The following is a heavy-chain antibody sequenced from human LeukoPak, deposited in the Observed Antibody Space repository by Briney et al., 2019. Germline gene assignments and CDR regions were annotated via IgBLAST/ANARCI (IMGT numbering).Heavy chain of an antibody. D-gene: IGHD1/OR15-1a*01. CDR2: IYSGGTT. V-gene: IGHV3-53*01. CDR1: GFTVSSNF. CDR3: ARDGYGNNYMDV. J-gene: IGHJ6*03. Sequence: GGPLRLSCAASGFTVSSNFMSWVRQAPGKGLEWVAVIYSGGTTYYADSVKGRFTISRDNSKNTLSLQMNSLRAEDTAMYYCARDGYGNNYMDVWGKGTTVTVSS.